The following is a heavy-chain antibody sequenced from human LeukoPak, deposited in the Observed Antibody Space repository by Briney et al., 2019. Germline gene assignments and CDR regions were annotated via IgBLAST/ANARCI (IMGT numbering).Heavy chain of an antibody. D-gene: IGHD5-24*01. CDR1: GGSISSSPYY. CDR3: ARRRRERAYKDAFDI. V-gene: IGHV4-39*01. CDR2: IYYSGST. Sequence: SETLSLTCTVSGGSISSSPYYWGWTRQPPGKGLEWIGSIYYSGSTYYNPSLKSRVTISVDTSKNQFSLNLSSVTAADTAVYYCARRRRERAYKDAFDIWGQGTMVTVSS. J-gene: IGHJ3*02.